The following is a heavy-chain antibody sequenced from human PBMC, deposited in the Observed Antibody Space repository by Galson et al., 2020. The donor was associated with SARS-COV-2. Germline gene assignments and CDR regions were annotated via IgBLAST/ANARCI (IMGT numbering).Heavy chain of an antibody. CDR3: ASQSSYNSSGYYDVPLFDY. V-gene: IGHV4-34*01. CDR1: GGSFSDYY. D-gene: IGHD3-22*01. J-gene: IGHJ4*02. CDR2: INHSGST. Sequence: ETSETLSLTCAVYGGSFSDYYWSWIRQPPGKGLEWIGEINHSGSTNYNPSLKSRVSISVDTSKNQFSLKLSSVTAADTALYYCASQSSYNSSGYYDVPLFDYWGQGTLVTVSS.